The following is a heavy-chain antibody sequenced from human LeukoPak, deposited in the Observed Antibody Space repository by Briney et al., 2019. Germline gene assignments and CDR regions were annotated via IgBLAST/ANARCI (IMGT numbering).Heavy chain of an antibody. V-gene: IGHV1-18*01. CDR3: ATGYCSSTSCLYYMDV. CDR1: GYTFNMYG. Sequence: ASVKVSCKASGYTFNMYGINWVRQAPGQGLEWMGWISGYNGDTKYAQKFQDRVTMTTDTSTSTAYMELSSLRSEDTAVYYCATGYCSSTSCLYYMDVWGKGTTITVSS. D-gene: IGHD2-2*01. J-gene: IGHJ6*03. CDR2: ISGYNGDT.